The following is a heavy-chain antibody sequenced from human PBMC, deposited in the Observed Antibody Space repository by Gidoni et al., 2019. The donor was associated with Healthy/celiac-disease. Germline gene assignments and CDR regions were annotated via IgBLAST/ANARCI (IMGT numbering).Heavy chain of an antibody. CDR2: INHSGST. V-gene: IGHV4-34*01. J-gene: IGHJ4*02. CDR3: ARKGVYYGSGSYYHFDY. CDR1: GGSFSGYY. Sequence: QVQLQQWGAGLLKPSETLSLTCAVYGGSFSGYYWSWIRQPPGKGLEWIGEINHSGSTNYNPSLKSRVTISVDTSKNQFSLKLSSVTAADTAVYYCARKGVYYGSGSYYHFDYWGQGTLVTVSS. D-gene: IGHD3-10*01.